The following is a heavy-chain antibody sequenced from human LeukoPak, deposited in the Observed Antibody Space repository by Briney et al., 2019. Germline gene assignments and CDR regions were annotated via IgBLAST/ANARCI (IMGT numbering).Heavy chain of an antibody. V-gene: IGHV4-59*01. CDR2: ISYSGST. CDR3: ARGGGPSGYCSGGSCYFDY. Sequence: SETLSLTCTVSGDSISSYYWSWIRQPPGKRLEWIGCISYSGSTIYNPSLKSRVTISVDTSKNQFSLKLSSVTAADTAVYYCARGGGPSGYCSGGSCYFDYWGQGTLVTVSS. J-gene: IGHJ4*02. D-gene: IGHD2-15*01. CDR1: GDSISSYY.